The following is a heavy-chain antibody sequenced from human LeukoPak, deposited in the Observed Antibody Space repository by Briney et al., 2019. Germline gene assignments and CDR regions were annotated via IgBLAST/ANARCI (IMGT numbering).Heavy chain of an antibody. Sequence: NTSETLSLTCTVSGVSVSNGSYYWSWIRQPPGKGLEWIGYIYYSGSTNYNPSLKSRVTISVDTSKNQFSLKLSSVTAADTAVYYCARDFGQWLVRYFDYWGQGTLVTVSS. J-gene: IGHJ4*02. CDR3: ARDFGQWLVRYFDY. CDR1: GVSVSNGSYY. D-gene: IGHD6-19*01. V-gene: IGHV4-61*01. CDR2: IYYSGST.